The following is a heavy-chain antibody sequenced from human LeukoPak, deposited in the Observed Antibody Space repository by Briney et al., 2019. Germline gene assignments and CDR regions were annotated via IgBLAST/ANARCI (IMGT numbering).Heavy chain of an antibody. CDR2: VNPNSGHT. D-gene: IGHD2-15*01. Sequence: GTSVKVSCKASGYTFTSYGINWVRQATGQGLEWMGWVNPNSGHTGYAQKFQGRVTMTTNTSISTAYMELSSLRSEDTAVYYCARGAPGSYCSGGSCPYFDYWGQGTLVSVSS. J-gene: IGHJ4*02. CDR3: ARGAPGSYCSGGSCPYFDY. V-gene: IGHV1-8*02. CDR1: GYTFTSYG.